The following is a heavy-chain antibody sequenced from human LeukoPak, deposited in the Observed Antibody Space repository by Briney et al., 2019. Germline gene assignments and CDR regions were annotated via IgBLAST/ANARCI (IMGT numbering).Heavy chain of an antibody. Sequence: GGSLRLSCAASGFTFNNYWMHWVRQAPGKGLVWVSRINSDGSYINYADSVKGRFTISRDTAKNPLYLQMNSLRAEDTAVYYCAGGYRVRATINYWGQGTLVTVSS. V-gene: IGHV3-74*01. CDR3: AGGYRVRATINY. J-gene: IGHJ4*02. D-gene: IGHD1-26*01. CDR1: GFTFNNYW. CDR2: INSDGSYI.